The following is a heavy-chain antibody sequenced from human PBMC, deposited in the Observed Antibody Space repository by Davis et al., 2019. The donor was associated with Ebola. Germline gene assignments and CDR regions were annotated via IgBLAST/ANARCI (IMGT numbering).Heavy chain of an antibody. CDR1: AASFSGYY. D-gene: IGHD2-21*02. Sequence: MPSETLSLTCAVYAASFSGYYWAWTRQSPGKGLEWIGEINRRGTTNYNPSLKSRVTISLETSNNQFSLNLSSVTAADTAVYYCARRSRGATCGGDCPRDYWGQGTLVTVSS. CDR2: INRRGTT. V-gene: IGHV4-34*01. CDR3: ARRSRGATCGGDCPRDY. J-gene: IGHJ4*02.